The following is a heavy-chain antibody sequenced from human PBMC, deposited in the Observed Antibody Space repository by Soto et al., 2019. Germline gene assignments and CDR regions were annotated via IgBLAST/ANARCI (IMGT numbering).Heavy chain of an antibody. D-gene: IGHD2-2*01. J-gene: IGHJ3*02. Sequence: GASLKVYCQASGFTFTSSAVQWVRQARGQRLEWIGWIVVGSGNTNYAQKFQERVTITRDMSTSTAYMELSSLRSEDTAVYYCAARNYAAPFDIWGQGTMVTVSS. CDR1: GFTFTSSA. CDR3: AARNYAAPFDI. CDR2: IVVGSGNT. V-gene: IGHV1-58*01.